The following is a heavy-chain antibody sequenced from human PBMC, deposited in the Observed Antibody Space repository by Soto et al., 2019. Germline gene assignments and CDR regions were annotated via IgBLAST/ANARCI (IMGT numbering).Heavy chain of an antibody. CDR2: IDDSGTT. D-gene: IGHD6-6*01. CDR1: GGSINSYF. CDR3: ARSIAARRYWFDP. J-gene: IGHJ5*02. Sequence: SETLSLTCTVSGGSINSYFWTWLRQPPGRGLECIAYIDDSGTTTYSPSLRSRVTISVDTSTNQFSLNLKSVTAADTAVYYCARSIAARRYWFDPWGQGTLVTVSS. V-gene: IGHV4-59*01.